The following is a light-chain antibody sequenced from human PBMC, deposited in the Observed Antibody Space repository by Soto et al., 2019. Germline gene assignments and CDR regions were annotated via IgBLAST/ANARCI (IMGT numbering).Light chain of an antibody. CDR2: GNI. CDR3: QSYDSSLSGPM. J-gene: IGLJ3*02. V-gene: IGLV1-40*01. Sequence: QSVLTQPPSVSGAPGERVPISCSGSSSNNGAGYDVHWYQQLPGTAPKLLIYGNINRPSGVPDRFSGSKSGTSASLAITGLQAEDEADYYCQSYDSSLSGPMFGGGTKLTVL. CDR1: SSNNGAGYD.